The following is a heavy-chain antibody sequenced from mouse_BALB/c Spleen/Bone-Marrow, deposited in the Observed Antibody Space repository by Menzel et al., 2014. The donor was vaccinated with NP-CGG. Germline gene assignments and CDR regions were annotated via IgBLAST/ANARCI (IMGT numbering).Heavy chain of an antibody. Sequence: EVHLVESGGDLVKPGGSLKLSCAASGFTFSSYGMSWVRQTPDKRLEWVATISSGGSHTYYPDSVKGRFTISRDNAKNTLCLHMSGLKSEDTDIYYCARRGYDKSYWDVGVWGAGTTVTVSS. CDR2: ISSGGSHT. D-gene: IGHD2-10*02. V-gene: IGHV5-6*01. CDR1: GFTFSSYG. J-gene: IGHJ1*01. CDR3: ARRGYDKSYWDVGV.